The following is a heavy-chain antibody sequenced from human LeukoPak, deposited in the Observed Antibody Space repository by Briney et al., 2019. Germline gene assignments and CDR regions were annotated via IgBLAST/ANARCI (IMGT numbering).Heavy chain of an antibody. CDR1: GFTFDDYG. CDR3: AKGDSSAYYGAPDY. J-gene: IGHJ4*02. D-gene: IGHD3-22*01. Sequence: GGSLRLSCAASGFTFDDYGMQWVWQVPGKGLEWVSGINWNSGSIGYADSVKGRFTISRDNAKNSLYLQMNSLRAEDMALYYCAKGDSSAYYGAPDYWGQGTLVTVSS. CDR2: INWNSGSI. V-gene: IGHV3-9*03.